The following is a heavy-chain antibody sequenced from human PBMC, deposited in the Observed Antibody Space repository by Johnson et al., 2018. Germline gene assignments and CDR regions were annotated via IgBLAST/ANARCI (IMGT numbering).Heavy chain of an antibody. CDR1: GDSISGYY. J-gene: IGHJ6*03. D-gene: IGHD6-13*01. Sequence: QVQLQESGPGLLKPSESLSLTCTVSGDSISGYYWSWIRQAPGKGLEWIGFMYSSGSTNYNPSLESRVSISVDRSKNQFSLKLTSVTAAGTAVYYCSGGVAPGTVDYYYYMDVWGKGTSVTVSS. CDR3: SGGVAPGTVDYYYYMDV. CDR2: MYSSGST. V-gene: IGHV4-59*01.